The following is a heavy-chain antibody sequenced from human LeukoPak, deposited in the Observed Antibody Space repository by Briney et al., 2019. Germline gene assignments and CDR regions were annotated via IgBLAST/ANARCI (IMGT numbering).Heavy chain of an antibody. Sequence: SETLSLTCAVYGGSFSGYYWSWIRQPPGKGLEWIGEINHSGSTNYNPSLKSRVTISVDTSKNQFSLKLSSVTAADTAVYYCARVRYSSGWYYFDYWGQGTLVTVSS. D-gene: IGHD6-19*01. CDR2: INHSGST. J-gene: IGHJ4*02. CDR1: GGSFSGYY. CDR3: ARVRYSSGWYYFDY. V-gene: IGHV4-34*01.